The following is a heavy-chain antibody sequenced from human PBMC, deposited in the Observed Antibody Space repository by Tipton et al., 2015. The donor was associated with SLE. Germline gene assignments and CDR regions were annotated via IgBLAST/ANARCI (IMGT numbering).Heavy chain of an antibody. D-gene: IGHD2-2*01. J-gene: IGHJ4*02. V-gene: IGHV4-39*07. Sequence: LRLSCTVSGDSITSHYWGWIRQAPGKGVEWIGSISYTGSTYYNPSLRSRVTISLDMSKNQFSLKLTSVTAADTAVYYCATSPLTLWGQGTLVTVSA. CDR2: ISYTGST. CDR1: GDSITSHY. CDR3: ATSPLTL.